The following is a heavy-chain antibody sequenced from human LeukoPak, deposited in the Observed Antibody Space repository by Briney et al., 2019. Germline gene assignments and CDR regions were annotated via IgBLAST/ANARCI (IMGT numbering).Heavy chain of an antibody. CDR2: IYYSGST. Sequence: SETLSLTCTVSGGSISSYYWSWIRQPPGKGLEWIGYIYYSGSTNYNPSLKSRVTISVDTSKNQFSLKLSSVTAADTAVYYCARGGYYYDSSGYYYFDYWGQGTLVTVSS. V-gene: IGHV4-59*01. CDR1: GGSISSYY. CDR3: ARGGYYYDSSGYYYFDY. D-gene: IGHD3-22*01. J-gene: IGHJ4*02.